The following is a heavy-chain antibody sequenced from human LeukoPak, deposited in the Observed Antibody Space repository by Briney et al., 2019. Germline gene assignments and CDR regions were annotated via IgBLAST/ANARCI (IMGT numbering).Heavy chain of an antibody. Sequence: PSETLSLTCTVSGASISSSNYYWGWIRQPPGKGLEWIASISYSGSTYYNPSLKSRVTISVDTSKNQFSLKLSSMTAADTAVYYCARHPDLDCWGQGILVTVSS. CDR1: GASISSSNYY. V-gene: IGHV4-39*01. CDR3: ARHPDLDC. J-gene: IGHJ4*02. CDR2: ISYSGST.